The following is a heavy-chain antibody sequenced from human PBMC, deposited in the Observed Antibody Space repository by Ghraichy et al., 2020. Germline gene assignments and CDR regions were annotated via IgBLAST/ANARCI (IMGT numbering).Heavy chain of an antibody. CDR3: ARVFSGGGHPMTTVTVDYYYYGMDV. CDR2: IYYSGST. CDR1: GGSISSYY. V-gene: IGHV4-59*01. J-gene: IGHJ6*02. D-gene: IGHD4-17*01. Sequence: SETLSLTCTVSGGSISSYYWSWIRQPPGKGLEWIGYIYYSGSTNYNPSLKSRVTISVDTSKNQFSLKLSSVTAADTAVYYCARVFSGGGHPMTTVTVDYYYYGMDVWGQGTTVTVSS.